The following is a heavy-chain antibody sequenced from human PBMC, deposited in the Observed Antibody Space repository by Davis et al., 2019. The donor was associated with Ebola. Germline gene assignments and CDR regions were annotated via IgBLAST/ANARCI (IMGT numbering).Heavy chain of an antibody. CDR2: TYYNSKWYN. CDR1: GDSVSSKSAA. D-gene: IGHD5-12*01. V-gene: IGHV6-1*01. Sequence: HSQTLSLTCAISGDSVSSKSAAWSWIRQSPSRGLEWLGRTYYNSKWYNDYAVSVKSRITINPDTSKNQFSLQLNSVTPEDTAVYYCARGWLRGWFDPWGQGTLVTVSS. J-gene: IGHJ5*02. CDR3: ARGWLRGWFDP.